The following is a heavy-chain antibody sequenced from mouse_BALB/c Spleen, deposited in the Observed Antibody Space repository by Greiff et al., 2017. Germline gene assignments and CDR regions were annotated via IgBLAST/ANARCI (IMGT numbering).Heavy chain of an antibody. Sequence: VQLQQSGAELAKPGASVKMSCKASGYTFTSYWMHWVKQRPGQGLEWIGYINPSTGYTEYNQKFKDKATLTADKSSSTAYMQLSSLTSEDSAVYYCARKKYGNYVWFAYWGQGTLVTVSA. V-gene: IGHV1-7*01. D-gene: IGHD2-10*02. CDR2: INPSTGYT. J-gene: IGHJ3*01. CDR3: ARKKYGNYVWFAY. CDR1: GYTFTSYW.